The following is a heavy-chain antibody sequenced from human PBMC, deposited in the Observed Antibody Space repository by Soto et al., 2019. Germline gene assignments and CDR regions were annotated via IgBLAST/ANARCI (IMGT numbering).Heavy chain of an antibody. D-gene: IGHD3-10*01. CDR3: AKDLVYFDSGTYATLDY. Sequence: RLSCAASGFTFSNYAMNWVRQAPGKGLQWVSGISGSGANTYYADFVKGRFTISRDNSKNTLYLQMNSLRAEDMAVYYCAKDLVYFDSGTYATLDYWGQGALATVSS. CDR2: ISGSGANT. V-gene: IGHV3-23*01. J-gene: IGHJ4*02. CDR1: GFTFSNYA.